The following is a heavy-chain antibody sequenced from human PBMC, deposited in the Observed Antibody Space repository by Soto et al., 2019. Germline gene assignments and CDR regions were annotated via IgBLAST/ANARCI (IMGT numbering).Heavy chain of an antibody. CDR3: ARVNADFGNAFDI. J-gene: IGHJ3*02. CDR2: TNPGGGST. Sequence: QVQLVQSGAEVKKPGASVKVSCRASGYTFTRYYIHWLRQAPGQGLEWMAVTNPGGGSTTYAQMFKGRVTMTRDTSTSTVYMDLSSLRYEDTAVYYCARVNADFGNAFDIWGQGTVVTVSS. V-gene: IGHV1-46*01. D-gene: IGHD3-16*01. CDR1: GYTFTRYY.